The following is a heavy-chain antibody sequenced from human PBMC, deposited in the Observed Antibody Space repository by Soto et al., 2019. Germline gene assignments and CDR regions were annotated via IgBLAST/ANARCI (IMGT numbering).Heavy chain of an antibody. CDR1: GYTFTGYY. J-gene: IGHJ4*02. D-gene: IGHD3-10*01. Sequence: VASVKVSCKASGYTFTGYYMHWVRQAPGQGLEWTGWINPNSGGTNYAQKFQGRVTMTRDTSISTAYMELSRLRSDDTAVYYCARLWGYYFDYWGQGTLVTVSS. CDR2: INPNSGGT. CDR3: ARLWGYYFDY. V-gene: IGHV1-2*02.